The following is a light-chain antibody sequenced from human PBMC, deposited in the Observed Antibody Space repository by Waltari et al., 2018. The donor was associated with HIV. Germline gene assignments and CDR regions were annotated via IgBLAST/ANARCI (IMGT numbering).Light chain of an antibody. CDR2: DIN. CDR1: SPDSRFSQY. V-gene: IGLV2-14*03. CDR3: ASNRLDYTLI. Sequence: QSALTQPASVSGFLGQSINLYCTGISPDSRFSQYVSLYQQYPGKIPRLIIFDINNRPSGVSDHFSGSRSGNSASLTFSGLQSGDEAHYYCASNRLDYTLIFGGGTKLTVL. J-gene: IGLJ2*01.